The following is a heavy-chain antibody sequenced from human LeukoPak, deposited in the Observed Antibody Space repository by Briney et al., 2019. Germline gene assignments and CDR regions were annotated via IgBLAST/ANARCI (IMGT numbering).Heavy chain of an antibody. V-gene: IGHV4-39*01. J-gene: IGHJ4*02. D-gene: IGHD5-12*01. CDR1: GGSISSSSYH. Sequence: KTSETLSLTCTVSGGSISSSSYHWGWIRQPPGKGLEWIGSIYYSGTTYYNPSLKSRVTISVDTSKNQFSLKVSSVTAADTAVYYCARQSVATTYYFDYWGQGTLVTVSS. CDR3: ARQSVATTYYFDY. CDR2: IYYSGTT.